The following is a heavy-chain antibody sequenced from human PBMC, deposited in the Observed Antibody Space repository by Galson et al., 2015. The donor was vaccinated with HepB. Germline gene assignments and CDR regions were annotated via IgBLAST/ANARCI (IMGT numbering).Heavy chain of an antibody. Sequence: SLRLSCAASGFSLSDFWMHWVRRAPGKGLLWVSRINSDGSKRDYADSVKGRFTISRDNVKDTLWLQMDNLGVEDTAVYYCARSRSANCNMDVWGNATTVTVSS. V-gene: IGHV3-74*01. J-gene: IGHJ6*03. D-gene: IGHD1-1*01. CDR2: INSDGSKR. CDR3: ARSRSANCNMDV. CDR1: GFSLSDFW.